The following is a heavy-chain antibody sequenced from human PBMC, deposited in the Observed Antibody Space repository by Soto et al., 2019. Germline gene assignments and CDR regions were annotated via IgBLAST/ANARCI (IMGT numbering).Heavy chain of an antibody. Sequence: SETLSLTCTVSGGSISSYYWSWIRQPPGKGLEWIGYIYYSGSTNYNPSLKSRVTISVDTSKNQFSLKLSSVTPADTAVYYCVGPHGGSSSWENWLDAWGQGTLVTVSS. V-gene: IGHV4-59*01. CDR3: VGPHGGSSSWENWLDA. J-gene: IGHJ5*02. D-gene: IGHD6-13*01. CDR2: IYYSGST. CDR1: GGSISSYY.